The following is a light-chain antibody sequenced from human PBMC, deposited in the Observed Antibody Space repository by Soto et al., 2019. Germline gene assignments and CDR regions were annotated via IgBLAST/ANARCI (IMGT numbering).Light chain of an antibody. V-gene: IGKV3-15*01. CDR3: QQYGSSPGT. J-gene: IGKJ1*01. CDR2: GAS. CDR1: QSVSSK. Sequence: ETEMTQSPATLSLSPGERVTLSCRASQSVSSKLVWYQQKPVQAPRFLIYGASTRATGIPARFRGSGSGTEFTLTIDSLQSEDFAVYYCQQYGSSPGTFGQGTKVDI.